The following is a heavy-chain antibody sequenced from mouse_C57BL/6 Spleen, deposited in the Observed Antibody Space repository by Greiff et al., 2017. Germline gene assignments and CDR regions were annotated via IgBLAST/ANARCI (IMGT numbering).Heavy chain of an antibody. CDR3: ARETNYDYDGDY. V-gene: IGHV1-80*01. D-gene: IGHD2-4*01. J-gene: IGHJ2*01. CDR2: IYPGDGDT. CDR1: GYAFSSYW. Sequence: VQVVESGAELVKPGASVKISCKASGYAFSSYWMNWVKQRPGKGLEWIGQIYPGDGDTNYNGKFKGKATLTADKSSSTAYMQLSSLTSEDSAVYFCARETNYDYDGDYWGQGTTLTVSS.